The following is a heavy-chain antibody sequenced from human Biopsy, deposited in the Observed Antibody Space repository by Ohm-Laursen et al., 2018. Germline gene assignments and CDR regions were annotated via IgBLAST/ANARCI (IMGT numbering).Heavy chain of an antibody. D-gene: IGHD5/OR15-5a*01. CDR1: GYDFLDFH. J-gene: IGHJ5*02. CDR3: ARPSGGVSTIGFDP. Sequence: SSVKVSCKASGYDFLDFHIHWVRQVPGQGLEWIGHINPHTGVTKYAQKFLDRITMTGDTSIGTAYMDLSRLTSADTGIYYCARPSGGVSTIGFDPWGQGTLVIVSS. CDR2: INPHTGVT. V-gene: IGHV1-2*05.